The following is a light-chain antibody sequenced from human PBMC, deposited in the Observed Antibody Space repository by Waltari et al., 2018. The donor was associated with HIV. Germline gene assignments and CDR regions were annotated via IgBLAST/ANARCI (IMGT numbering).Light chain of an antibody. J-gene: IGKJ5*01. CDR1: QSLLHSNKKNY. CDR2: LGS. Sequence: DALLTQSPLSLPVTPGEPASISCKSSQSLLHSNKKNYLDWYLQKPGQSPQLLIYLGSNRASGVPDRFSGSGSGTDFTLKISRVEAEDVGVYYCMQALQTITFGQGTRLEIK. CDR3: MQALQTIT. V-gene: IGKV2-28*01.